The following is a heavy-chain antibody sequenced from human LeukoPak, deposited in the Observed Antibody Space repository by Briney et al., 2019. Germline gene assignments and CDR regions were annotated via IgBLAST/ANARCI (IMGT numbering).Heavy chain of an antibody. V-gene: IGHV1-8*01. Sequence: ASVKVSCKASGYTFTSYDINWVRQATGQGLEWMGWMNPNSGNTGYAQKFQGRVTMTRNTSISTAYMELSSLRSEDTAVYYCARSSVRKITTIVVVIKGNWFDPWGQGTLVTVSS. CDR2: MNPNSGNT. J-gene: IGHJ5*02. CDR3: ARSSVRKITTIVVVIKGNWFDP. D-gene: IGHD3-22*01. CDR1: GYTFTSYD.